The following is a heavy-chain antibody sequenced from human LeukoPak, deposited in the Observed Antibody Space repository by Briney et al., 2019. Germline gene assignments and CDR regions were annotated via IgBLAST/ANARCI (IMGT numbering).Heavy chain of an antibody. V-gene: IGHV4-30-4*01. Sequence: PQTLSLTCTVSGGSISSGDYYWSWIRQPPGKGLEWIAYMYYSGSTYYNPSLKSRATISLDTSKNQFSLKLSSVTAADTAVYYCARPYYYDSRIDPWGQGTLVTVSS. CDR3: ARPYYYDSRIDP. CDR1: GGSISSGDYY. J-gene: IGHJ5*02. D-gene: IGHD3-22*01. CDR2: MYYSGST.